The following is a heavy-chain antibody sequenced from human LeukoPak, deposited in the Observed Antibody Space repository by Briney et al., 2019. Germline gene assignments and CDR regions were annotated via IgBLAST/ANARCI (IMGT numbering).Heavy chain of an antibody. CDR2: ISPYNGNT. D-gene: IGHD3-22*01. J-gene: IGHJ4*02. Sequence: ASVKVSCKASGYTFTTYGISWVRQAPGQGLEWMGWISPYNGNTHYIQNLQGRVTMTIDTSTNTASMELRSLRSDDTAVYYCARDIITMIDYWGQGTLVTVSS. V-gene: IGHV1-18*01. CDR3: ARDIITMIDY. CDR1: GYTFTTYG.